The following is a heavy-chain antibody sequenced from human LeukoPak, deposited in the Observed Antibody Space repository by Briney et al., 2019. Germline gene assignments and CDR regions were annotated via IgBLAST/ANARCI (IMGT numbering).Heavy chain of an antibody. CDR1: GFTFSSYS. Sequence: GGSLRLSCAASGFTFSSYSMNWVRQAPGKGLEWVSSISSSSSYIYYADSVKGRFTISRDNAKNSLYLQMNSLRAEDTAVYYCARDNTMVRGVIIPPYYYGMDVWGNGTTVTVSS. CDR2: ISSSSSYI. CDR3: ARDNTMVRGVIIPPYYYGMDV. J-gene: IGHJ6*04. V-gene: IGHV3-21*01. D-gene: IGHD3-10*01.